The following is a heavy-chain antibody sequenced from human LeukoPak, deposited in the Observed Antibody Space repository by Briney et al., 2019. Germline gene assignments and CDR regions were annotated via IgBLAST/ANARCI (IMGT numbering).Heavy chain of an antibody. CDR1: GFPLSTSGVG. J-gene: IGHJ4*02. Sequence: SGPTLLNPTQTLTLTCTFFGFPLSTSGVGVDWICQPPGKAGGWLALICWNDDKSHIPSLKSRLTITNDNSKNQVVLTATNVEPVDTATYYCAHSTPFRGGHFDFWGQGTLVTVSS. CDR2: ICWNDDK. CDR3: AHSTPFRGGHFDF. D-gene: IGHD3-16*01. V-gene: IGHV2-5*01.